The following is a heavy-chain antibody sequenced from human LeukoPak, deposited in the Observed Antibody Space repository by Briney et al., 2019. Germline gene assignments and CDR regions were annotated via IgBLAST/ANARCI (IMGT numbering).Heavy chain of an antibody. Sequence: PGGSLRLSCAASGFTFSSYGMHWVRQAPGKGLEWVAVIWYDGSNKYYADSVKGRFTISRDNSKNTLYLQMNSLRAEDTAVYYCARDKAAAGEPTDFQHWGQGTLVTVSS. CDR1: GFTFSSYG. J-gene: IGHJ1*01. CDR3: ARDKAAAGEPTDFQH. CDR2: IWYDGSNK. D-gene: IGHD6-13*01. V-gene: IGHV3-33*01.